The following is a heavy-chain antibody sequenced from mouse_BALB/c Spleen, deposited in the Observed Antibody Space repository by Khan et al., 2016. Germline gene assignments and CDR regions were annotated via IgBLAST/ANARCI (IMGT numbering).Heavy chain of an antibody. D-gene: IGHD1-1*01. CDR2: IYPYNGGT. CDR3: ARGSYYGSSSFAY. J-gene: IGHJ3*01. Sequence: VQLQQSGPELVKPGASVKISCKASGYTFTDYNMHWVKQSHGKSLEWIGYIYPYNGGTGYNQKFKSKATLTVDNSSSTAYMELRSLTSEDSAVYYCARGSYYGSSSFAYWGQGTLVTVSA. V-gene: IGHV1S29*02. CDR1: GYTFTDYN.